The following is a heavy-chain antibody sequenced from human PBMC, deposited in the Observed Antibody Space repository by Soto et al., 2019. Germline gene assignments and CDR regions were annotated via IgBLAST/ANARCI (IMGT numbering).Heavy chain of an antibody. D-gene: IGHD1-26*01. CDR1: RFSFSSYD. V-gene: IGHV3-23*01. J-gene: IGHJ4*02. CDR3: AKGRETTTSAKFCFDN. CDR2: LSVTGGGP. Sequence: EVRLLESGGGLVQPGGSLRLSCAASRFSFSSYDMTWVRQAPGQGLEWVSSLSVTGGGPYYADSVRGRFTMSRDNSKNTLALEMSGLRADDSAVYYCAKGRETTTSAKFCFDNCGQGTLVTVSS.